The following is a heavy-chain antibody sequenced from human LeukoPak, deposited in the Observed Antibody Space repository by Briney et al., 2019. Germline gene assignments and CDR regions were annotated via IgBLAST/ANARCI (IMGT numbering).Heavy chain of an antibody. CDR2: ISGSGDST. D-gene: IGHD4-11*01. CDR3: ATHDYSNNFDY. V-gene: IGHV3-23*01. CDR1: GFTFSSYA. Sequence: GGSLRLSCAASGFTFSSYAMSWVRQAPGKGLEWVSAISGSGDSTYYADSVKGRFTISRDNSKNTLYLQMNSLRAEDTAVYYCATHDYSNNFDYWGQGTLVTVSS. J-gene: IGHJ4*02.